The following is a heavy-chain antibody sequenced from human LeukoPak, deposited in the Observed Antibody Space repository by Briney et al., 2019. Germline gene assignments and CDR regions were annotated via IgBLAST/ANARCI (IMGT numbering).Heavy chain of an antibody. Sequence: RSETLSLTCTVSGGSLSNSRYYWGWIRQPPGKGLDWIGYIYYSENTNYNPSLKTRGPISVETSKNQFSLRPCSVTAADTAVYYCARTRPINLFDPWGQGTLVTVSS. CDR3: ARTRPINLFDP. CDR2: IYYSENT. V-gene: IGHV4-61*01. J-gene: IGHJ5*02. CDR1: GGSLSNSRYY.